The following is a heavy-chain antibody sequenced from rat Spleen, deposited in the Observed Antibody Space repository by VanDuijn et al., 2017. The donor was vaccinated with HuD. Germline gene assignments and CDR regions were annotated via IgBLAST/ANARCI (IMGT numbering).Heavy chain of an antibody. Sequence: EVQLVESDGGLVQPGRSLKLSCVVSSSSDYDMTWVRQASTKGLEWVASITNTGGSIYYPDSVKGRFTISRDNAQNTLYLQMNSLRSEDTATYYCTPQIGAYWGQGTLVTVSS. D-gene: IGHD3-4*01. CDR3: TPQIGAY. CDR2: ITNTGGSI. CDR1: SSSDYD. V-gene: IGHV5-20*01. J-gene: IGHJ3*01.